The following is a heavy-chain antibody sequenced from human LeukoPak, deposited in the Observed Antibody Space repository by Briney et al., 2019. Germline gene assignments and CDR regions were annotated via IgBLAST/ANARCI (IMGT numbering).Heavy chain of an antibody. V-gene: IGHV3-7*01. D-gene: IGHD2-2*02. J-gene: IGHJ4*02. Sequence: GGSLRLSCAASGFTFSSYWMSWVRQAPGKGLEWVANIKQDGSEKYYVDSVKGRFTISRDNAKNSLYLQMNSLRAEDTAVYSCAREPRLGYCSTTSCYREYYFDYWGQGTLVTVSS. CDR3: AREPRLGYCSTTSCYREYYFDY. CDR2: IKQDGSEK. CDR1: GFTFSSYW.